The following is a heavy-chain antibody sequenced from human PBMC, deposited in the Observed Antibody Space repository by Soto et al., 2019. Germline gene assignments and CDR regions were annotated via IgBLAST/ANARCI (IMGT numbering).Heavy chain of an antibody. CDR3: ARSVGDYYYGMDV. CDR2: FYYSGST. CDR1: GGAISGYY. J-gene: IGHJ6*02. V-gene: IGHV4-59*04. D-gene: IGHD1-26*01. Sequence: SETLSLTCTVSGGAISGYYWSWVRQPPGKGLEWIGNFYYSGSTYYNPSLRSRVTISVDASKNQFSVKVSSVTATDTAVYYCARSVGDYYYGMDVWGQGTTVTVSS.